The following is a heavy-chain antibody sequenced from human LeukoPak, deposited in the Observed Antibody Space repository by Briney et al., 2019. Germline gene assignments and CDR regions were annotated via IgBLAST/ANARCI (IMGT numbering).Heavy chain of an antibody. CDR2: ISSSGSTI. J-gene: IGHJ4*02. CDR1: GFTFSSYE. V-gene: IGHV3-48*03. CDR3: ARASDTYYYDSSGSPHFDY. Sequence: GGSLRPSCAASGFTFSSYEMNWVRQAPGKGLEWVSYISSSGSTIYYADSVKGRFTISRDNAKNSLYLQMNSLRAEDTAVYYCARASDTYYYDSSGSPHFDYWGQGTLVTVSS. D-gene: IGHD3-22*01.